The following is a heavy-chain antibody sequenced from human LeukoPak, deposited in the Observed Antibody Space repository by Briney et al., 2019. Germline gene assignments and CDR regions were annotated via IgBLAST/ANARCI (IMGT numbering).Heavy chain of an antibody. Sequence: ASVKVSCKASGYIFTSYGVSWVRQAPGQGLEWMGWISAYNGNTNYAQKLQGRVTMTTDTSTSTAYMELRSLRSDDTAVYYCARGPRQVGSSSWYWFDPWGQGTLVTVSS. CDR2: ISAYNGNT. D-gene: IGHD6-13*01. V-gene: IGHV1-18*01. CDR3: ARGPRQVGSSSWYWFDP. J-gene: IGHJ5*02. CDR1: GYIFTSYG.